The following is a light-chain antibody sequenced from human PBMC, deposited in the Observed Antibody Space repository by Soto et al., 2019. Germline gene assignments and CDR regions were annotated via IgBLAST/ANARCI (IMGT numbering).Light chain of an antibody. CDR1: QSVSSNK. CDR2: GAS. CDR3: QQYGTSPLT. V-gene: IGKV3-20*01. Sequence: ESVLTQSPGTLSLSHGERATLSCRASQSVSSNKLAWYQQKPGQAPRLLIYGASGRATGIPDRFSGSGSGTDFTFTISGLEPEDFAVYYCQQYGTSPLTFGGGTKV. J-gene: IGKJ4*01.